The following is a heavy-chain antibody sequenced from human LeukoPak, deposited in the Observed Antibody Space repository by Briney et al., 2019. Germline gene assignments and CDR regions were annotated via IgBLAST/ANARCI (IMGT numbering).Heavy chain of an antibody. V-gene: IGHV3-30*03. CDR3: ARATIAVAFDY. D-gene: IGHD6-19*01. J-gene: IGHJ4*02. Sequence: GGSLRLSCAASGFTFSSYGMHWVPQAPGKGLEWVAVISYDGSNKYYADSVKGRFTISRDNSKNTLYLQMNSLRAEDTAVYYCARATIAVAFDYWGQGTLVTVSS. CDR1: GFTFSSYG. CDR2: ISYDGSNK.